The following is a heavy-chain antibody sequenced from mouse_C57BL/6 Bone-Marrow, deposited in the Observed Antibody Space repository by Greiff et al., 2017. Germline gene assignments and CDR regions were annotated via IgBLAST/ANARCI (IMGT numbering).Heavy chain of an antibody. D-gene: IGHD2-2*01. Sequence: QVQLQQPGPELVKPGASVKMSCKASGYTFTSYWMHWVKQRPGQGLEWIGNINPSNGGTNYNEKFKSKATLTVDKSSSTTYMQLSSLPSADSAVYDCARVYYGYDGPAGFAYWGQGTLVTVTA. V-gene: IGHV1-53*01. J-gene: IGHJ3*01. CDR1: GYTFTSYW. CDR2: INPSNGGT. CDR3: ARVYYGYDGPAGFAY.